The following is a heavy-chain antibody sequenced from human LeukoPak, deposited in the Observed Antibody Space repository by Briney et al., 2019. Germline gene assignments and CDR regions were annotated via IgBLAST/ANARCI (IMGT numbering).Heavy chain of an antibody. CDR1: GGSISSSSYY. CDR2: IYYSGST. CDR3: ARARRYSSSWYFFNY. Sequence: SETLSLTCTVSGGSISSSSYYWDWIRQPPGKGLEWIGSIYYSGSTFYKPSLKSRVTISVDTPTNQFSLKLNSVTAADTAVYYCARARRYSSSWYFFNYWGQGTLVTVSS. J-gene: IGHJ4*02. D-gene: IGHD6-13*01. V-gene: IGHV4-39*01.